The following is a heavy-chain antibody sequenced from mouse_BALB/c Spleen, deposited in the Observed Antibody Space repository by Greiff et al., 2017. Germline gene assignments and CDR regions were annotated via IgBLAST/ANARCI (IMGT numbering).Heavy chain of an antibody. CDR3: ARRGLVLDY. V-gene: IGHV1S132*01. Sequence: VQLQQSGAELVKPGASVKLSCKTSGYTFTSYWIQWVKQRPGQGLGWIGEIFPGTGTTYYNEKFKGKATLTIDTSSSTAYMQLSSLTSEDSAVYFCARRGLVLDYWGQGTSVTVSS. J-gene: IGHJ4*01. D-gene: IGHD3-3*01. CDR2: IFPGTGTT. CDR1: GYTFTSYW.